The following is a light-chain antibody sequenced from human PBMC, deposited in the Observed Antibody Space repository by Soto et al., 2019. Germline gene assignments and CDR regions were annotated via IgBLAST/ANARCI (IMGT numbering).Light chain of an antibody. CDR1: TGAVTSCHY. CDR2: DTS. CDR3: FLSYNGVIVV. V-gene: IGLV7-46*01. J-gene: IGLJ2*01. Sequence: HAVVTQEPSLTVSPGGTVTLTCGSNTGAVTSCHYPYWIQQKPGQAPWTLIYDTSKKHSWTPARFSGSLLGGKAALTLSGAQPEDEADYYCFLSYNGVIVVFGGGTKLTVL.